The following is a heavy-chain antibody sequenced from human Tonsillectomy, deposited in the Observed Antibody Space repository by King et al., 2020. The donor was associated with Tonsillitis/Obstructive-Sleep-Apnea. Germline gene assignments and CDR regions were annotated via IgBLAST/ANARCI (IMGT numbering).Heavy chain of an antibody. CDR3: ARGRYCSGGSCYSDY. CDR2: INHSGNT. J-gene: IGHJ4*02. Sequence: VQLQQWGAGLLKPSETLSLTCAVYGGSFSGYYWSWIRQPPGKGLEWIGEINHSGNTNYNPSLKSRVTISVDTSKNQFSLKLSSVTAADTAVYYCARGRYCSGGSCYSDYWGQGTLVTVSS. D-gene: IGHD2-15*01. V-gene: IGHV4-34*01. CDR1: GGSFSGYY.